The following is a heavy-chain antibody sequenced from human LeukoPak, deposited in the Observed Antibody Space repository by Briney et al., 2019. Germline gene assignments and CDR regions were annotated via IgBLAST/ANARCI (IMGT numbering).Heavy chain of an antibody. Sequence: ASVKVSCKASGYTFTSYYMHWVRQAPGQGLEWMGTINPSGGSTSYAQKFQGRVTMTRDMSTSTVYMELSSLRSEDTAVYYCARDSNPQYSSYYMDVWGKGTTVTVSS. V-gene: IGHV1-46*01. J-gene: IGHJ6*03. CDR3: ARDSNPQYSSYYMDV. CDR2: INPSGGST. D-gene: IGHD6-6*01. CDR1: GYTFTSYY.